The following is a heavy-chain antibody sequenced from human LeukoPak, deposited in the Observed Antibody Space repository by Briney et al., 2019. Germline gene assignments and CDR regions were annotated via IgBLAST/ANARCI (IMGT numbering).Heavy chain of an antibody. CDR2: ISSSGSTI. CDR1: GFTFSSYE. CDR3: ARDSPHYYDSSGHPN. Sequence: GGSLRLSCAASGFTFSSYEMNWVRQAPGKGLEWVSYISSSGSTIYYADSVKGRFTISRDNAKNSLYLQMNSLRAEDTAVYYCARDSPHYYDSSGHPNWGQGTLVTVSS. D-gene: IGHD3-22*01. J-gene: IGHJ4*02. V-gene: IGHV3-48*03.